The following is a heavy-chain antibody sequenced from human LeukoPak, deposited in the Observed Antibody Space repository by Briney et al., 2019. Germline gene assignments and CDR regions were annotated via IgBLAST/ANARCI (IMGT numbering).Heavy chain of an antibody. CDR1: GGSISTYY. CDR2: IYHSGST. D-gene: IGHD6-6*01. V-gene: IGHV4-59*01. J-gene: IGHJ1*01. CDR3: ARGGAARLHFQN. Sequence: TSETLSLTCTVSGGSISTYYWNWIRQPPGKGLEWIGYIYHSGSTNYNPSLQSRVTISVDTSKNQFSLNLNSVTAADTAVYYCARGGAARLHFQNWGQGTLVTASS.